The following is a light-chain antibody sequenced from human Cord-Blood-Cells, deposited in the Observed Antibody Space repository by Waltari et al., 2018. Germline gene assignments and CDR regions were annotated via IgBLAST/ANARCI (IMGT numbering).Light chain of an antibody. J-gene: IGKJ1*01. CDR2: AAS. Sequence: DIQMTQARTSLSDSVGDRPNITCLASQSICSYLNWYQQKPGKAPNLLIYAASSLQSGVPSRFSGSGSGTDFTLTISSLQPEDFATYYCQQSYSTPWTFGQGTKVEIK. V-gene: IGKV1-39*01. CDR3: QQSYSTPWT. CDR1: QSICSY.